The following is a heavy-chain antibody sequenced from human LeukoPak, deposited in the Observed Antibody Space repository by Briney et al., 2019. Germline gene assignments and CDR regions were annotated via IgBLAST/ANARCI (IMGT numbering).Heavy chain of an antibody. J-gene: IGHJ4*02. Sequence: PGGSLRLSCVASGFTYKMYAMSWVRHAPGKRLEWVSTFSGPMETTYYAPSVRGRFTMSRDNSKNTLSLQMNSLRAEDTAIYYCAKASLGSCTGARCYHFDNWSQGTLVTVSS. D-gene: IGHD2-8*02. CDR1: GFTYKMYA. CDR3: AKASLGSCTGARCYHFDN. CDR2: FSGPMETT. V-gene: IGHV3-23*01.